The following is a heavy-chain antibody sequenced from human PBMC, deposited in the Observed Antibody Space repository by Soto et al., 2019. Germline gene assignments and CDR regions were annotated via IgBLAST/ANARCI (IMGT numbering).Heavy chain of an antibody. Sequence: QVQLVQSGAEVKKPGASVKVSCKASGYTFTSYAMHWVRQAPGQRLEWMGWINAGNGNTKYSQKFQGRVTITRDTPXXXAXMELSSLRSEDTAVYYCASSYSNSALIDYYYYGMDVWGQGTTVTVSS. V-gene: IGHV1-3*01. CDR3: ASSYSNSALIDYYYYGMDV. CDR1: GYTFTSYA. J-gene: IGHJ6*02. D-gene: IGHD4-4*01. CDR2: INAGNGNT.